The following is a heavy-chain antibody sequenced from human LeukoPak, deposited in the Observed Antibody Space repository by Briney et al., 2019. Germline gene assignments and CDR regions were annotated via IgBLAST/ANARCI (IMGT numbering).Heavy chain of an antibody. CDR2: INSDGSSI. J-gene: IGHJ4*02. CDR1: GFTFSSHW. CDR3: AKDSSDYTHLDY. V-gene: IGHV3-74*01. D-gene: IGHD6-19*01. Sequence: GGSLRLSCAASGFTFSSHWMHWVRQAPGKGLVWVSRINSDGSSISYADSVKGRFTISRDNAKNTLYLQMNSLRAEDTAVYYCAKDSSDYTHLDYWGQGTLVTVSS.